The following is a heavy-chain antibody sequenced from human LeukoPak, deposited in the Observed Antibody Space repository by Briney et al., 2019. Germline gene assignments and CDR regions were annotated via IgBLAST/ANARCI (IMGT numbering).Heavy chain of an antibody. V-gene: IGHV4-59*01. CDR2: IYYSGST. J-gene: IGHJ4*02. CDR3: ARSSKQQRIDY. CDR1: GGSFSSYD. Sequence: AETLTLTCTVSGGSFSSYDWSWIRQPPGKGLEGSGYIYYSGSTNHNPSLKSRVPISVDTSKNQFALKLSSVNPADTAVYYCARSSKQQRIDYWGQGTLVTVPS. D-gene: IGHD6-13*01.